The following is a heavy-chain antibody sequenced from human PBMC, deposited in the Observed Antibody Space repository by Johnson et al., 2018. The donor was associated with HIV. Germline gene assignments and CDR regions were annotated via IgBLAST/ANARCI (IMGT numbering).Heavy chain of an antibody. CDR1: GFTFSSYT. Sequence: QVQLVESGGGVVQPGRSLRLSCAASGFTFSSYTMHWVRQAPGKGLEWVAVISYDRSSKYYAGSVKGRFTISRDNSKNTLYQQTNSLRAEDTAVYYCGRGGSTGPYGDAYDIWGQGTMVTVSS. CDR3: GRGGSTGPYGDAYDI. D-gene: IGHD1-7*01. J-gene: IGHJ3*02. V-gene: IGHV3-30*04. CDR2: ISYDRSSK.